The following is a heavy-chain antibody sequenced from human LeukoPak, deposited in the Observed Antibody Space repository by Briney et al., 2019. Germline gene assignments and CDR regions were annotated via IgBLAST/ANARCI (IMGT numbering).Heavy chain of an antibody. Sequence: SETLSLTCSVSGGSISSHNHHWDWIRQPPGNGLEWIGSIHHSGVTYSNPSLRGRLTLSVDMSKNHISLNLSSVTAADTAVYYCARRDNSFDSWGPGTLVTVSS. J-gene: IGHJ4*02. CDR3: ARRDNSFDS. V-gene: IGHV4-39*02. CDR1: GGSISSHNHH. CDR2: IHHSGVT. D-gene: IGHD5-24*01.